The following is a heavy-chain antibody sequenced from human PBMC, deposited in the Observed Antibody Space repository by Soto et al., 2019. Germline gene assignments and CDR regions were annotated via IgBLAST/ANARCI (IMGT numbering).Heavy chain of an antibody. CDR1: GFTFSSYW. J-gene: IGHJ4*02. V-gene: IGHV3-74*01. CDR3: ARVHYFPGIGTDY. CDR2: TSSDGSST. Sequence: EVQLVESGGGLVQPGGSLRLSCAASGFTFSSYWMHWVRQAPGKGLVWVSRTSSDGSSTSYADSVRGRFTTSRDNAKNTLYLPMDSLRAEDTAVYYCARVHYFPGIGTDYWGQGILVTVSS. D-gene: IGHD6-13*01.